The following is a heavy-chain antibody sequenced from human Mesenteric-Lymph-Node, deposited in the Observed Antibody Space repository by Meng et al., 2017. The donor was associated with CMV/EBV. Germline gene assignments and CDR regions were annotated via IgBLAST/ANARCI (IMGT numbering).Heavy chain of an antibody. Sequence: ASVKVSCKASGYTFTGYYVHWVRQAPGQGLEWMGLFNPNSGDTNYAQKFQGRVTMTRDTSISTAHMELSSLRSDDTAVYYCARTLAARGAFDIWGQGTMVTVSS. J-gene: IGHJ3*02. CDR1: GYTFTGYY. CDR3: ARTLAARGAFDI. CDR2: FNPNSGDT. V-gene: IGHV1-2*02. D-gene: IGHD6-6*01.